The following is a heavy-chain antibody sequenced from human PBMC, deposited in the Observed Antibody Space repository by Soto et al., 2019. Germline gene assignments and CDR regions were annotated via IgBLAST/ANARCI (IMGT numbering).Heavy chain of an antibody. CDR2: IVPSLDTT. Sequence: QVHLVQSGTEVKKPGSSVKVSCKASGGTFSSSGFSWVRQAPGQGLEWMGMIVPSLDTTNYAQKFQARVTITADDVTSTACRELRSLRSEDTAVYYCARWPQPRYTADPYAVDVWGQGTRVIVSS. V-gene: IGHV1-69*11. CDR1: GGTFSSSG. D-gene: IGHD3-16*02. J-gene: IGHJ6*02. CDR3: ARWPQPRYTADPYAVDV.